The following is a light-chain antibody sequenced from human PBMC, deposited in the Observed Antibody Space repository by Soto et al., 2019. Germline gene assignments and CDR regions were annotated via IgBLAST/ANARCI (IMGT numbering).Light chain of an antibody. J-gene: IGKJ2*01. CDR1: QSISSS. CDR3: QQSYSTPYT. CDR2: AAS. V-gene: IGKV1-39*01. Sequence: DIQMTQSPSSLSASVGDRVTITCRTSQSISSSLNWYQQKPGKAPKLLIYAASTLQSGVPSRFRGCGSGTDFTLTIRSLQPEDSATYFCQQSYSTPYTFGQGTKLKIK.